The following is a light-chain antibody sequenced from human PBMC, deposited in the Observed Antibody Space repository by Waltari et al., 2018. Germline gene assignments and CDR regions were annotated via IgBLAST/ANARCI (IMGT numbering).Light chain of an antibody. V-gene: IGLV1-36*01. Sequence: QSALTQPPSVSGAPRQWVTIPCSGSSSNIGDSAVNWYQQFPGKSPKLVIYYDDLLPSGVSDRFSGSKSGSSASLAISGLQSEDEALYFCAAWDVSLNALIFGGGTKLTVL. CDR1: SSNIGDSA. CDR3: AAWDVSLNALI. CDR2: YDD. J-gene: IGLJ2*01.